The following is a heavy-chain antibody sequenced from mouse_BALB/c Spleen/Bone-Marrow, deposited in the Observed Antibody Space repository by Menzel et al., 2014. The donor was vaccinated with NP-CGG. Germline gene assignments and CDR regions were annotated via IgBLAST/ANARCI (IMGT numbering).Heavy chain of an antibody. Sequence: QVQLKESGAELVKPGASVKMSCKASGYTFTSYNMHWLKQTPGQGLEWIGAFYPGNGDTSYNQKFKGKATLTADKSSSTVYIQISSLTFEASTVYYCTRSEYGNSPWFAYWGQGTLVTVSA. J-gene: IGHJ3*01. V-gene: IGHV1-12*01. D-gene: IGHD2-1*01. CDR1: GYTFTSYN. CDR3: TRSEYGNSPWFAY. CDR2: FYPGNGDT.